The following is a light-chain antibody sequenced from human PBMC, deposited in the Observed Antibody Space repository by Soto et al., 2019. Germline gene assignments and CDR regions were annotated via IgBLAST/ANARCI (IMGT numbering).Light chain of an antibody. V-gene: IGKV1-39*01. Sequence: DIKMTQSQSSLSASVGDRVTITCRASQTISNYLQWYQQKSGQAPKLLVYAASILHSGVPSRFSGGGSGTDFTLTINSLQPEDFATYYCLQTYTTLTWTSGQGTNVDFK. J-gene: IGKJ1*01. CDR1: QTISNY. CDR3: LQTYTTLTWT. CDR2: AAS.